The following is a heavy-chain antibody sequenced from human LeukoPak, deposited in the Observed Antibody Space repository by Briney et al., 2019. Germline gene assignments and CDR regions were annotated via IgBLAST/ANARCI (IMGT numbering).Heavy chain of an antibody. CDR1: GGSISSYY. D-gene: IGHD3-10*01. J-gene: IGHJ3*02. Sequence: SETLSLTCTVSGGSISSYYWSWIRQPPGKGLEWIGYIYYSGSTNYNPSLKSRVTISVDTSKNQFSLKLSSVTAADTAVYYCARHTVSRVGPHDAFDIWGQGTMVTVSS. CDR2: IYYSGST. CDR3: ARHTVSRVGPHDAFDI. V-gene: IGHV4-59*08.